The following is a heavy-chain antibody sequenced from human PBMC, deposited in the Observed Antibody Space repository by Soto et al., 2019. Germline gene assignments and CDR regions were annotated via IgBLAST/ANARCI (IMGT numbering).Heavy chain of an antibody. CDR3: AKSVGNGCTGGSCYSFDY. V-gene: IGHV3-23*01. CDR2: VSISGGST. J-gene: IGHJ4*02. D-gene: IGHD2-15*01. CDR1: GFTFSNYA. Sequence: EVQLLESGGGLVQPGGSLRLSCAASGFTFSNYAMSWVRQAPGKGLEWVSAVSISGGSTYYADSVKGRFTISRDNSKNTLCLQMNSLRAEDTAIYYCAKSVGNGCTGGSCYSFDYWGQGTLVTVSS.